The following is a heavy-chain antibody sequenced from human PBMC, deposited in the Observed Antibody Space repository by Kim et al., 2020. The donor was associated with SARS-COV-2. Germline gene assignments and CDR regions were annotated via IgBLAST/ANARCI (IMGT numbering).Heavy chain of an antibody. J-gene: IGHJ6*02. Sequence: GGSLRLSCAASGFTVSSNYMSWVRQAPGKGLEWVSVIYSGGSTYYADSVKGRFTISRHNSKNTLYLQMNSLRAEDTAVYYCARNSGSYSYYGMDVWGQGTTVTVSS. CDR1: GFTVSSNY. V-gene: IGHV3-53*04. D-gene: IGHD1-26*01. CDR3: ARNSGSYSYYGMDV. CDR2: IYSGGST.